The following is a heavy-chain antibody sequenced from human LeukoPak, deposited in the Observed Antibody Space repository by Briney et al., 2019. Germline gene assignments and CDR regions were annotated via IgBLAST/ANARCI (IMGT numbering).Heavy chain of an antibody. D-gene: IGHD3-22*01. V-gene: IGHV4-34*01. CDR3: ARVTGSSGYYY. CDR1: GGSFSGYY. J-gene: IGHJ4*02. CDR2: INHSGST. Sequence: KPSETLSLTRAVYGGSFSGYYWSWIRQPPGKGLEWIGEINHSGSTNYNPSLKSRVTISVDTSKDQFSLKLSSVTAADTAVYYCARVTGSSGYYYWGQGTLVTVSS.